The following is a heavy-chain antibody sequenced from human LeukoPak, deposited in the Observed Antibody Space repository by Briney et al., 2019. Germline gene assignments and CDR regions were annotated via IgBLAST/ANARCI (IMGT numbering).Heavy chain of an antibody. CDR2: IYHSAST. V-gene: IGHV4-4*02. D-gene: IGHD6-19*01. CDR1: GGSISSSNW. CDR3: ARAGIAVAKMGIYYGMDV. Sequence: PSETLSLTCAVSGGSISSSNWWSWVRQPPGKGLEWIGEIYHSASTNYNPSLKSRVTISVDKSKNQFSLKLSSVTAADTAVYYCARAGIAVAKMGIYYGMDVWGKGTTVTVSS. J-gene: IGHJ6*04.